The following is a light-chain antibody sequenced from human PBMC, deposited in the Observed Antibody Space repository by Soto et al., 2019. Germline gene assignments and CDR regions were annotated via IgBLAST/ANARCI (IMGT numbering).Light chain of an antibody. Sequence: QSVLTQPASGSGSPGQSLTISCTGATTDVDPYDLVSWYQCRPGEAPKLIIYEDTKRPSGASNRFSGSRSGNTASLTISGLQAEDEGYHFGCSHAFSAPPFFVFGSASKI. J-gene: IGLJ1*01. V-gene: IGLV2-23*01. CDR3: CSHAFSAPPFFV. CDR2: EDT. CDR1: TTDVDPYDL.